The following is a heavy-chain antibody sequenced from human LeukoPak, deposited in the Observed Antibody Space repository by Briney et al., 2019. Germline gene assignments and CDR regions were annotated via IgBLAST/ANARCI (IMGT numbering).Heavy chain of an antibody. CDR3: ARHGGDFWSGSPPAYFDP. V-gene: IGHV4-59*08. J-gene: IGHJ5*02. Sequence: KPSETLSLTCTLSGGPISSYFWSWIRQSPGKGLEWIAYIHNGVITNYNPSLKSRATISADTSNNLFFLRLTSVTAADTAVYCCARHGGDFWSGSPPAYFDPWGQGTLVTVSS. CDR1: GGPISSYF. CDR2: IHNGVIT. D-gene: IGHD3-3*01.